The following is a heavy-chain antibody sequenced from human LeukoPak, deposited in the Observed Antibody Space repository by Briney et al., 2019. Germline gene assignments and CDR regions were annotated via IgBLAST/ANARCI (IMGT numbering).Heavy chain of an antibody. CDR2: IYHSGST. CDR1: GGSISSGGYY. V-gene: IGHV4-30-2*01. J-gene: IGHJ4*02. D-gene: IGHD1-26*01. Sequence: SETLSLTSTVSGGSISSGGYYWSWIRQPPGKGLEWIGYIYHSGSTYYNPSLKSRVTISVDRSKNQFSLKLSSVTAADTAVYYCARRSSGSYFDYWGQGTLVTVSS. CDR3: ARRSSGSYFDY.